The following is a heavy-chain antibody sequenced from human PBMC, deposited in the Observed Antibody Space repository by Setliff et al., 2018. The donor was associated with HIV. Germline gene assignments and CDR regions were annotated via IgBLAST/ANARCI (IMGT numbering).Heavy chain of an antibody. Sequence: ASVKVSCKASGYAFTSQFMHWVRQAPGQGLEWMGIISPSGDRTNYAQRFRGRVTMTSDTSTGTVYMELSSLRSEDTALYYCARTREYYYGSGSPSSYYYMDVWGKGTTVTVSS. V-gene: IGHV1-46*01. CDR2: ISPSGDRT. J-gene: IGHJ6*03. CDR3: ARTREYYYGSGSPSSYYYMDV. D-gene: IGHD3-10*01. CDR1: GYAFTSQF.